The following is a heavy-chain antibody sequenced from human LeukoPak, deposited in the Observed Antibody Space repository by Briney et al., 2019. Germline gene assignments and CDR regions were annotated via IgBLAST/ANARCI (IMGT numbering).Heavy chain of an antibody. V-gene: IGHV3-7*01. CDR2: IQENGRGK. J-gene: IGHJ4*02. CDR3: ARDAGGGFDY. D-gene: IGHD2-8*02. Sequence: GGSLRLSCVASGFTLSRYWMVWVRQAPGKGLEWVASIQENGRGKYYLDSVKGRFSISKDNAKSSVSLQMNSLGVGDMAVYYCARDAGGGFDYWGQGTRVTVSS. CDR1: GFTLSRYW.